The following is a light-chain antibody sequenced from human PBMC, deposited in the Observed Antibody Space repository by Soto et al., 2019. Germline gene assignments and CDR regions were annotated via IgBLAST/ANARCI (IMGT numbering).Light chain of an antibody. J-gene: IGLJ3*02. CDR1: SSDVGGYNY. Sequence: QSALTQPPSASGSPGQSVTISCTGTSSDVGGYNYVSWYQQSPGRAPKLMIYEVTKRPSGVPDRFSGSKSGNTASLTVSGLQAEDEADYYCSSYAASNNFYFVFGGGTQRTVL. CDR2: EVT. V-gene: IGLV2-8*01. CDR3: SSYAASNNFYFV.